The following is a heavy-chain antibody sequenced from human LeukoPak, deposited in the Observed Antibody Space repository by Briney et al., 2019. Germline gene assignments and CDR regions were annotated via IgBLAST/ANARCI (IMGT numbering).Heavy chain of an antibody. CDR3: ARGGGDDILTGYSYPGEGGGQFDY. CDR2: IYYSGST. J-gene: IGHJ4*02. CDR1: GGSISSSSYY. D-gene: IGHD3-9*01. Sequence: PSETLSLTCTVSGGSISSSSYYWGWIRQPPGKGLEWIGSIYYSGSTYYNPSLKSRVTISVDTSKNQFSLKLSSVTAADTAVYYCARGGGDDILTGYSYPGEGGGQFDYWGQGTLVTVSS. V-gene: IGHV4-39*07.